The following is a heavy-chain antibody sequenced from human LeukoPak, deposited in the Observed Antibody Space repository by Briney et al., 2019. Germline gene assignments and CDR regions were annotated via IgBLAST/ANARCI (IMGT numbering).Heavy chain of an antibody. CDR1: GGTFSSYA. J-gene: IGHJ6*04. Sequence: GSAVKVSCKASGGTFSSYAISWVRQAPGQGLEWMGGIIPIFSTANYAQKFQGRVTIIADESTSTAYMELSSLRSEDTAVYYCARVYGDYGGGYYYYYGMDVWGKGTPVTVSS. V-gene: IGHV1-69*01. CDR2: IIPIFSTA. D-gene: IGHD4-17*01. CDR3: ARVYGDYGGGYYYYYGMDV.